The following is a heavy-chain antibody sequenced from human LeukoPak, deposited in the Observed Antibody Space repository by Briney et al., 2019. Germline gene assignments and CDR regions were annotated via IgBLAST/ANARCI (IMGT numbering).Heavy chain of an antibody. Sequence: PGRSLRLSCAASGFTFSSYAMHWVRQAPGKGLEWVAVISYDGSNKYYADSAKGRFTISRDNSKNTLYLQMNSLRAEDTAVYYCARGGDAVTIFGVVTLDYWGQGTLVTVSS. J-gene: IGHJ4*02. CDR1: GFTFSSYA. D-gene: IGHD3-3*01. V-gene: IGHV3-30-3*01. CDR2: ISYDGSNK. CDR3: ARGGDAVTIFGVVTLDY.